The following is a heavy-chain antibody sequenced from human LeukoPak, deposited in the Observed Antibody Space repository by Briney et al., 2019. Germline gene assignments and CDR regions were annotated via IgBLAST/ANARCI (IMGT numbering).Heavy chain of an antibody. CDR2: ISNNGGST. D-gene: IGHD3-22*01. J-gene: IGHJ4*02. Sequence: WVSLTLSCAASEFTFSSYAMHWLRQAPGKGLEYVSGISNNGGSTNYANSVKGRFTISRDNSKNTLYLQMGNLRAEDMAVYYCARYCYDGSGRYDYWGQGTQVTVSS. V-gene: IGHV3-64*01. CDR1: EFTFSSYA. CDR3: ARYCYDGSGRYDY.